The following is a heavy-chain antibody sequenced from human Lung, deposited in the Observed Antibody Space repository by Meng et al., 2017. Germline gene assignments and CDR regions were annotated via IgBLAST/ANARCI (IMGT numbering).Heavy chain of an antibody. CDR1: GFTFSTHW. CDR3: ARGGVTTND. D-gene: IGHD4-17*01. Sequence: VDGGESGGGLVQPGGSLRLSCAASGFTFSTHWMHWVRQAPGKGLEWVSRITGDGSSTIYADSVQGRFTMSRDNAKNTLSLQMNSLRAEDTAVYYCARGGVTTNDWGQGTLVTVSS. CDR2: ITGDGSST. V-gene: IGHV3-74*01. J-gene: IGHJ4*02.